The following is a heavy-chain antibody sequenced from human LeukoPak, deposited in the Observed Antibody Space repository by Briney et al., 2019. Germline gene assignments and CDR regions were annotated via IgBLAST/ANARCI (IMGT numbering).Heavy chain of an antibody. V-gene: IGHV1-18*01. CDR2: ISAYNGNT. CDR3: ARAGYSSSGGFDP. D-gene: IGHD6-13*01. J-gene: IGHJ5*02. CDR1: GYTFTSYG. Sequence: ASVKVSCKASGYTFTSYGISWVRQAPGQGLEWMGWISAYNGNTNYAQKFQGRVTITADKSTSTAYMELSSLRSEDTAVYYCARAGYSSSGGFDPWGQGTLVTVSS.